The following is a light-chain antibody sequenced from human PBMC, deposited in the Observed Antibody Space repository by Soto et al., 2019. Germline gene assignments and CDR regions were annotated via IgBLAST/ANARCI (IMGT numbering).Light chain of an antibody. V-gene: IGKV3-20*01. Sequence: EIVLTQSPGTLSLSPGERATLSCRASQSVRNNYLAWYQQRPGQAPRLLIYGASSRATGIPDRFNGSGSETDFTLTISRLEPEDFVVFYCQQYGSSPLTFGGGTKVEIK. CDR1: QSVRNNY. J-gene: IGKJ4*01. CDR3: QQYGSSPLT. CDR2: GAS.